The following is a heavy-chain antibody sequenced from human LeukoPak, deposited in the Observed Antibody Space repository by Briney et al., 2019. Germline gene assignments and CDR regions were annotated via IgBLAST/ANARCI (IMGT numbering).Heavy chain of an antibody. V-gene: IGHV3-48*03. D-gene: IGHD3-9*01. J-gene: IGHJ3*02. CDR3: ARERQGRDILTGYDAFDI. CDR2: ISSSGSTI. Sequence: GGSLRLSCAASGFTFSSCEMNWVRQAPGKGLEWVSYISSSGSTIYYADSVKGRFTISRDNDKNSLYLQMNSLRAEDTAVYYCARERQGRDILTGYDAFDIWGQGTMVTVSS. CDR1: GFTFSSCE.